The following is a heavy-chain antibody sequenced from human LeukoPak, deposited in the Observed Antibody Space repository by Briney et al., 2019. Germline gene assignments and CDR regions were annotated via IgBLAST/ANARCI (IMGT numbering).Heavy chain of an antibody. Sequence: SETLSLTCTVSGNSINNNNYYWGWIRQPPGKGLEWIGNIYYNGRTYYSPSLKSRGTISVDTSNNQFSLKLSSVTAADTAVYYCARITDRTIFGEIMHGFDIWGQGTPVTVSS. CDR1: GNSINNNNYY. D-gene: IGHD3-3*01. CDR2: IYYNGRT. V-gene: IGHV4-39*01. CDR3: ARITDRTIFGEIMHGFDI. J-gene: IGHJ3*02.